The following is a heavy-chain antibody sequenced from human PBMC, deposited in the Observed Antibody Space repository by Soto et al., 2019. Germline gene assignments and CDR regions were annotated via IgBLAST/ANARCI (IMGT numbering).Heavy chain of an antibody. CDR3: AVTNDFWSGSILGSVYYFDY. Sequence: QLQLQESGPGLVKPSETLSLTCTVSGSSISSSSYYWGWILQPPGKGLEWIGSIYYSGSTYYNPSLKSRVTISEDTSKNQFSLKLSSVTAADTAVYYCAVTNDFWSGSILGSVYYFDYWGQGTLVTVSS. J-gene: IGHJ4*02. V-gene: IGHV4-39*01. D-gene: IGHD3-3*01. CDR1: GSSISSSSYY. CDR2: IYYSGST.